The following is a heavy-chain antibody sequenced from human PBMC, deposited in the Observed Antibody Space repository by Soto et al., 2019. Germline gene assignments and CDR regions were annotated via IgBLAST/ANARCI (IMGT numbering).Heavy chain of an antibody. CDR1: GGPFSRGGYY. V-gene: IGHV4-30-4*01. CDR3: ASRYTYSWDSYFNY. D-gene: IGHD6-13*01. J-gene: IGHJ4*02. CDR2: IFYTGST. Sequence: PSETLSLTCTVSGGPFSRGGYYWSWIRQHPGKGLECIGYIFYTGSTYYNPTLKSRVTISMDMSKNQFSLKLSSVTAADTAVYYCASRYTYSWDSYFNYWGQGTLVTSPQ.